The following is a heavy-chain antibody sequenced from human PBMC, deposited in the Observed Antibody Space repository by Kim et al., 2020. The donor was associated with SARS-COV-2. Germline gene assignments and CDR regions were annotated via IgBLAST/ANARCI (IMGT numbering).Heavy chain of an antibody. CDR1: GFTFSDYY. Sequence: GGSLRLSCAAPGFTFSDYYMSWIRQAPGKGLEWVSYISSSGSSIYYADSVKGRFTISRDNAKNSLYLQMNSLRAEDTAVYYCARVRVSITMIVVVREPPDYWGQGTLVTVSS. D-gene: IGHD3-22*01. J-gene: IGHJ4*02. CDR2: ISSSGSSI. V-gene: IGHV3-11*01. CDR3: ARVRVSITMIVVVREPPDY.